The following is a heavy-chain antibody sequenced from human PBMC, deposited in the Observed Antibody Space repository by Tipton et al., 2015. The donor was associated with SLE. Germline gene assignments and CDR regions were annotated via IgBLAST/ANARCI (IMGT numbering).Heavy chain of an antibody. CDR3: AGGTGAYFDH. V-gene: IGHV3-30*02. Sequence: GSLRLSCAASGFTFSDYGMHWVRQAPGKGLEWVAFIRYDGSDKDYTDSVKGRFTIPRDNSKNTLYLQMNRLRVEDTAVYYCAGGTGAYFDHWGQGTLVTVSS. J-gene: IGHJ4*02. D-gene: IGHD3-16*01. CDR1: GFTFSDYG. CDR2: IRYDGSDK.